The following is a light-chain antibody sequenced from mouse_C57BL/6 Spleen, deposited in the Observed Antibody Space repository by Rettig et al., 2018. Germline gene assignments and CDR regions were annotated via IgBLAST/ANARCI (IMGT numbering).Light chain of an antibody. CDR3: QQSNSWPFT. V-gene: IGKV5-43*01. J-gene: IGKJ4*01. CDR2: YAS. CDR1: QRISNN. Sequence: DIVLTQSPATLSVTPGDSVSLSCRPSQRISNNLHWYQQQSHESQRLLIKYASQSTSGIPSRFSGSGSGTDFTLSINSVETEDFGMYFCQQSNSWPFTFGSGTKLEIK.